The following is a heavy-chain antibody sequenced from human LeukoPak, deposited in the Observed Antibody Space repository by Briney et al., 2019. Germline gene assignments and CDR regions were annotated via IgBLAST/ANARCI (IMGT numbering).Heavy chain of an antibody. D-gene: IGHD3-22*01. CDR1: GGSISSSSYS. CDR2: IYYSGST. Sequence: PSETLSLTCTVSGGSISSSSYSWGWIRQPPGKGLEWIVSIYYSGSTYYNPSLKSRVTISVDTSKNQFSLKLSSVTAADTAVYYCARLNPNYYYDSSGYPDYWGQGTLVTVSS. V-gene: IGHV4-39*01. J-gene: IGHJ4*02. CDR3: ARLNPNYYYDSSGYPDY.